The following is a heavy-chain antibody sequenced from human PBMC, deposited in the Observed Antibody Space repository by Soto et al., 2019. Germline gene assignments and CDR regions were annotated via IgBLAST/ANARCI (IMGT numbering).Heavy chain of an antibody. V-gene: IGHV3-30-3*01. CDR2: ISYDGSNK. D-gene: IGHD3-22*01. J-gene: IGHJ5*02. Sequence: GGSLRLSCAASGFTFSSYAMHWVRRAPGKGLEWVAVISYDGSNKYYADSVKGRFTISRDNSKNTLYLQMNSLRAEDTAVYYCAREYYYDSSGYSPNWFDPWGQGTLVTVSS. CDR3: AREYYYDSSGYSPNWFDP. CDR1: GFTFSSYA.